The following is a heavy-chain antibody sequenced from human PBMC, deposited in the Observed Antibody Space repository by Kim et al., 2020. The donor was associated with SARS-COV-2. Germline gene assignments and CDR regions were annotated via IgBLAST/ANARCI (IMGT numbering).Heavy chain of an antibody. J-gene: IGHJ3*02. D-gene: IGHD6-6*01. CDR1: GGSFSGYY. Sequence: SETLSLTCAVYGGSFSGYYWSWIRQPPGKGLEWIGEINHSGSTNYNPSLKSRVTISVDTSKNQFSLKLSSVTAADTAVYYCARGRPRSSGDAFDIWGQGTMVTVSS. V-gene: IGHV4-34*01. CDR2: INHSGST. CDR3: ARGRPRSSGDAFDI.